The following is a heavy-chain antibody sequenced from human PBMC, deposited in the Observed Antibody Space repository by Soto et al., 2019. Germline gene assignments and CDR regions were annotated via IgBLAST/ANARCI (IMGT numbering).Heavy chain of an antibody. CDR1: GFTFSSSA. CDR2: IVVGSGNT. D-gene: IGHD3-9*01. Sequence: SVKVSCKASGFTFSSSAVQWVRQARGQRLEWIGKIVVGSGNTNYAQKFQERVTITRDMSTSTAYMELSSLRSEDTALYYCAAFDPGPMGFDPWGQGTLVTVSS. J-gene: IGHJ5*02. V-gene: IGHV1-58*01. CDR3: AAFDPGPMGFDP.